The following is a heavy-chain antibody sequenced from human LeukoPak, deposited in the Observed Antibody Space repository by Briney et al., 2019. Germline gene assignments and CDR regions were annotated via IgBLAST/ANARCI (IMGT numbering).Heavy chain of an antibody. CDR3: AKDGGIAVAGSCDP. CDR2: ISGSGGST. V-gene: IGHV3-23*01. Sequence: GGSLRLSCAASGFTFSSYAMSWVRQAPGKGLEWVSAISGSGGSTYYADSVKGRFTISRDNSKNTLYLQMNSLRAEDTAVYYCAKDGGIAVAGSCDPWGQGTLATVSS. CDR1: GFTFSSYA. D-gene: IGHD6-19*01. J-gene: IGHJ5*02.